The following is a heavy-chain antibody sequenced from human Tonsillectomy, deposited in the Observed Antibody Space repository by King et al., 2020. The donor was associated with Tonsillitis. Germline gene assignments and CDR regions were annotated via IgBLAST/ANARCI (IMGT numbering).Heavy chain of an antibody. J-gene: IGHJ3*02. CDR3: ARDPLGANTFDI. CDR1: GFTFSSYW. V-gene: IGHV3-7*01. D-gene: IGHD3-16*01. CDR2: IKQDGREK. Sequence: VQLVESGGGLVQPGGSLRLSCAASGFTFSSYWMIWVRQAPGQGREWVANIKQDGREKYYVDSVKGRFTISRDNAKNSLYLQMNSLRAEDRAVYYCARDPLGANTFDIGGQGTMVTVSS.